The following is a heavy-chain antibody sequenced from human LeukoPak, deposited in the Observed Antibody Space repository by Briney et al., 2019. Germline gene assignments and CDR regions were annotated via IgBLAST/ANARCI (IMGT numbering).Heavy chain of an antibody. D-gene: IGHD4-17*01. J-gene: IGHJ3*02. CDR3: ARGANYGDSGLDAFDI. CDR2: IYYSGST. V-gene: IGHV4-59*01. Sequence: SETLSLTCTVSGGSISSYYWSWIRQPPGKGLEWIGYIYYSGSTIYNPSLRSRVTMSVDKSKNQFSLKLTSLTAADTAVFYCARGANYGDSGLDAFDIWGQGTMVTVS. CDR1: GGSISSYY.